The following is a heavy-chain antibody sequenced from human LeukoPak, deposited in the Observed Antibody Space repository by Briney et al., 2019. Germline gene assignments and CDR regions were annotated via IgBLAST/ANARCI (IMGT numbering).Heavy chain of an antibody. CDR3: TSGYSGSYYRDY. D-gene: IGHD1-26*01. CDR1: GFTFSGSA. Sequence: GGSLKLSCAASGFTFSGSAMHWVRQASGKGLEWVGRIRSKANSYAAAYAASVKGRFTISRDDSKNTAYLQMNSLKTEDTAVYYCTSGYSGSYYRDYWGQGTLVTVSS. J-gene: IGHJ4*02. V-gene: IGHV3-73*01. CDR2: IRSKANSYAA.